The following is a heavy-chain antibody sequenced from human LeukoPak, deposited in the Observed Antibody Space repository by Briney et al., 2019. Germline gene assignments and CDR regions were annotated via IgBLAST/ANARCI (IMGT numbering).Heavy chain of an antibody. D-gene: IGHD3-10*01. V-gene: IGHV4-59*01. J-gene: IGHJ3*02. Sequence: WIGYIYYSGSTNYNPSLKSRVTISVDTSKNQFSLKLSSVTAADTAVYYCARDRALWDAFDIWGQGTMVTVSS. CDR3: ARDRALWDAFDI. CDR2: IYYSGST.